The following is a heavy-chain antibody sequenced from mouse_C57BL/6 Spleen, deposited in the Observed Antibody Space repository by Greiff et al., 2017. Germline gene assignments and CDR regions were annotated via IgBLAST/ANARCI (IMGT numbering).Heavy chain of an antibody. J-gene: IGHJ1*03. CDR3: ARLTGKMGYFDV. CDR2: IYPGSGNT. Sequence: QVQLQQSGAELVRPGASVKLSCKASGYTFTDYYINWVKQRPGQGLEWIARIYPGSGNTYYNEKFKGKATLTAEKSSSTAYMQLSSLTSEDSAVYYCARLTGKMGYFDVWGTGTTVTVSS. CDR1: GYTFTDYY. V-gene: IGHV1-76*01. D-gene: IGHD4-1*01.